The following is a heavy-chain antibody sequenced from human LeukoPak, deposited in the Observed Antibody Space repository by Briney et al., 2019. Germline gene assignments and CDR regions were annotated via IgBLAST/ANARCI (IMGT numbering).Heavy chain of an antibody. CDR2: ISSSGSTI. D-gene: IGHD6-13*01. V-gene: IGHV3-11*01. J-gene: IGHJ4*02. CDR1: GFTFSDYY. CDR3: ASPYSSSWYYY. Sequence: GGSLRLSCAASGFTFSDYYMSWIRQAPGKRLEWVSYISSSGSTIYYADSVKGRFTISRDNAKNSLYLQMNSLRAEDTAVYYCASPYSSSWYYYWGQGTLVTVPS.